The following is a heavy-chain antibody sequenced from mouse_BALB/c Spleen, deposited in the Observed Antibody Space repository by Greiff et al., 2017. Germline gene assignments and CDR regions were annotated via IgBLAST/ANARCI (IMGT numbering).Heavy chain of an antibody. CDR3: ARDSYGNYFYWSFDD. V-gene: IGHV5-6-5*01. J-gene: IGHJ1*01. CDR2: ISSGGST. D-gene: IGHD2-1*01. Sequence: EVQVVESGGGLVKPGGSLTLSCAASGFTFSSYAMSWVRQTPEKRLEWVASISSGGSTYYPDSVKGRFTISRDNARNLLYLQMSSLRSEDTAMYYCARDSYGNYFYWSFDDWGAGTTVTVSS. CDR1: GFTFSSYA.